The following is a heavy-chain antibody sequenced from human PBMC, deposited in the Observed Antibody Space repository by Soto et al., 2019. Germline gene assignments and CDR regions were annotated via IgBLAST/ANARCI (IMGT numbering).Heavy chain of an antibody. Sequence: QVQLVQSGAEVKKPGASVQVSCKASGYTFTTYYIHWVRQAPGQGLEWMGVINPSGGTESYAQTCQSRYTLPRDTTTSIVYLELGSLRSEVTAFYYSGRHDFWSGDYFGLGMVACDQGTTVMVSS. J-gene: IGHJ6*02. CDR3: GRHDFWSGDYFGLGMVA. D-gene: IGHD3-3*01. CDR1: GYTFTTYY. V-gene: IGHV1-46*01. CDR2: INPSGGTE.